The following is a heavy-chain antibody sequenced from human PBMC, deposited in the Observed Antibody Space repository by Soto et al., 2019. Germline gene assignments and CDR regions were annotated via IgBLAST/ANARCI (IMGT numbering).Heavy chain of an antibody. CDR1: GVTFSNYA. D-gene: IGHD2-21*02. CDR3: PKDPLTVTASFDY. Sequence: EVQVLESGGGLVQPGGSLRLSCAASGVTFSNYAMSWVRQAPGKGLEWVSAISGSGDNTDYVESVKGWFTISRDNSKNTLYLQMDSLRAEDRVVYYCPKDPLTVTASFDYWGQGTLVTVSS. V-gene: IGHV3-23*01. CDR2: ISGSGDNT. J-gene: IGHJ4*02.